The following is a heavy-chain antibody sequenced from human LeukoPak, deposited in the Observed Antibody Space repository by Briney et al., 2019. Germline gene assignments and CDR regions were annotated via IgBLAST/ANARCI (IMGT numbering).Heavy chain of an antibody. Sequence: GGSLRLSCTASGFTFSRYSMNWIRQAPGKGLEWLSYIGNSGSPIYYADSVKGRFTISRDNDKNSLYLQMNSLRAEDTAVYYCARDSGYPRAHGFDIWGQGTMVTVSS. CDR2: IGNSGSPI. J-gene: IGHJ3*02. CDR1: GFTFSRYS. D-gene: IGHD3-22*01. V-gene: IGHV3-48*01. CDR3: ARDSGYPRAHGFDI.